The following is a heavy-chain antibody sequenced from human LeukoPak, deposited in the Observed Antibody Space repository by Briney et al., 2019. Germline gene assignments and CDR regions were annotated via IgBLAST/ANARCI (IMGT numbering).Heavy chain of an antibody. Sequence: PSETLSLTCTVSGGSISSYYWSWIRQPPGKGLEWIGYIYYSGSTNYNPSLKSRVTISVDTSKNQFSLKLSSVTAADTAVYYCARDQGYESSWGQGTLVTVSS. CDR1: GGSISSYY. CDR3: ARDQGYESS. D-gene: IGHD6-13*01. V-gene: IGHV4-59*01. J-gene: IGHJ5*02. CDR2: IYYSGST.